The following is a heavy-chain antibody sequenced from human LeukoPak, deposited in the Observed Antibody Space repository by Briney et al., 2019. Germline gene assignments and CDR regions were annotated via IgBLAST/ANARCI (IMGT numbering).Heavy chain of an antibody. CDR3: AKVSKSRLKQPPALFDY. D-gene: IGHD6-13*01. Sequence: SGGSLRLSCAASGFTFSSYAMSWVRQAPGKGLEWVSAISGSGGSTYYADSVKGRFTISRDNSKNTLYLQMNSLRAEDTAVYYCAKVSKSRLKQPPALFDYWGQGTLVTVSS. CDR1: GFTFSSYA. V-gene: IGHV3-23*01. CDR2: ISGSGGST. J-gene: IGHJ4*02.